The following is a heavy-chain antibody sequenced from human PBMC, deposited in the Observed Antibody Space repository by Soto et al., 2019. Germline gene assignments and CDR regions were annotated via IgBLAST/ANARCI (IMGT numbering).Heavy chain of an antibody. V-gene: IGHV1-3*01. CDR3: ARVAGTRKSYYFAY. Sequence: EASVKVSCKASGYTFTSYAMHWVRQAPGQRLEWMGWINAGNGNTKYSQKFQGRVTITRDTSASTAYMELSSLRSEDTAVYYCARVAGTRKSYYFAYWGQGTLVPVSS. J-gene: IGHJ4*02. CDR2: INAGNGNT. CDR1: GYTFTSYA.